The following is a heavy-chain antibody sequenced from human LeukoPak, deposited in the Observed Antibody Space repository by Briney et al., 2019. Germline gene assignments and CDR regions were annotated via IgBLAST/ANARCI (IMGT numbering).Heavy chain of an antibody. Sequence: GGSLRLSCAASGFTFSSHSMNWVRQAPGKGLEWVSSISASGGGTYYADSVKGRFTISRDNSKDTLYLQLSSLRVDDTAVYHCAKERDGDYVRYTHYWGQGTLVTVSS. CDR2: ISASGGGT. J-gene: IGHJ4*02. D-gene: IGHD4-17*01. CDR3: AKERDGDYVRYTHY. CDR1: GFTFSSHS. V-gene: IGHV3-23*01.